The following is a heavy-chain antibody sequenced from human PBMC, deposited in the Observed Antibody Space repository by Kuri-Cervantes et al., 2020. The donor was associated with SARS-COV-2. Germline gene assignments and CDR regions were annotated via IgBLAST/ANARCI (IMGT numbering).Heavy chain of an antibody. J-gene: IGHJ6*02. V-gene: IGHV3-7*03. CDR1: GFTFSSYG. Sequence: GGSLRLSCAASGFTFSSYGMHWVRQAPGKGLEWVANIKQDGSEKYYVDSVKGRFTISRDNAKNSLYLQMNSLRAEDTAVYYCARDLSYGSNYYYGMDVWGQGTTVTVSS. D-gene: IGHD5-18*01. CDR2: IKQDGSEK. CDR3: ARDLSYGSNYYYGMDV.